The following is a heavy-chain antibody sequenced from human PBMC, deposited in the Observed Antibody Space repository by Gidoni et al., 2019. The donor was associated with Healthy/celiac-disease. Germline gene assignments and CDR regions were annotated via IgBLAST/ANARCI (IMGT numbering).Heavy chain of an antibody. J-gene: IGHJ4*02. V-gene: IGHV4-39*01. D-gene: IGHD3-10*01. CDR2: IYYSGST. CDR1: GGSISSSSYY. Sequence: QLQLQESGPGLVKPSETLSLTFTVSGGSISSSSYYWGWIRQPPGKGLEWIGSIYYSGSTYYNPSLKSRVTISVDTSKNQFSLKLSSVTAADTAVYYCASLITMVRSNIDYWGQGTLVTVSS. CDR3: ASLITMVRSNIDY.